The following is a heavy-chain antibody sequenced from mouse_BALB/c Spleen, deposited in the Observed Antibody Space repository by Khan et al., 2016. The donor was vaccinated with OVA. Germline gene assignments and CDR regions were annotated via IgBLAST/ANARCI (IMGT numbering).Heavy chain of an antibody. Sequence: EVQLVESGPELMKPGASVKISCKASGYSFTSYYIHWVMQSHGKSLEWIGYIDPFSGGTTYNQKFEGKATLTVDKSSSKAYIHLSNLTSEDSAVYYCTRHGYVAWFTYWGQGTLVTVSA. V-gene: IGHV1S135*01. CDR3: TRHGYVAWFTY. CDR1: GYSFTSYY. CDR2: IDPFSGGT. D-gene: IGHD2-2*01. J-gene: IGHJ3*01.